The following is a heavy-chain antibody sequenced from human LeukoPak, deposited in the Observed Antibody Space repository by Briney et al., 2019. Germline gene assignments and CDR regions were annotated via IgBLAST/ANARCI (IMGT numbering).Heavy chain of an antibody. J-gene: IGHJ4*02. CDR1: GFTFSTSA. CDR2: ISGSGGST. CDR3: AKQGIQLWLPYY. D-gene: IGHD5-18*01. Sequence: GGSLRLSCAASGFTFSTSAISWVRQAPGKGLEWVSSISGSGGSTYYADSVKGRLTISRDNSRNTLYLQVNSLRAEDTAVYYCAKQGIQLWLPYYWGQGALVTVSS. V-gene: IGHV3-23*01.